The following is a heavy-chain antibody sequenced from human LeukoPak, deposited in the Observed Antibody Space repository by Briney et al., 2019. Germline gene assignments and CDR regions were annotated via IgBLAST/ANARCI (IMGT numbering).Heavy chain of an antibody. D-gene: IGHD2/OR15-2a*01. J-gene: IGHJ6*03. Sequence: ASVTASCKASGYTFTSYDINWVRQATGQELEWMGWMNPNSGNTGYAQKFQGRVTMTRNTSISTAYMELSSLRSEDTAVYYCARGLSIGRGFYYMDVWGKGTTVTVSS. CDR2: MNPNSGNT. CDR1: GYTFTSYD. CDR3: ARGLSIGRGFYYMDV. V-gene: IGHV1-8*01.